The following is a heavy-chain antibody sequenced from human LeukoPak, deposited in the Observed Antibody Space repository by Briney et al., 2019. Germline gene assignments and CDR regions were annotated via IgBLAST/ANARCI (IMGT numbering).Heavy chain of an antibody. Sequence: GGSLRLSCAASGFTFSSYEMNWVRQAPGKGLEWVAVISYDGSNKYYADSVKGRFTISRDNSKNTLYLQMNSLRAEDTAVYYCAKDPYPTPFSYYYGMDVWGQGTTVTVSS. CDR1: GFTFSSYE. CDR3: AKDPYPTPFSYYYGMDV. J-gene: IGHJ6*02. D-gene: IGHD2-2*02. CDR2: ISYDGSNK. V-gene: IGHV3-30*18.